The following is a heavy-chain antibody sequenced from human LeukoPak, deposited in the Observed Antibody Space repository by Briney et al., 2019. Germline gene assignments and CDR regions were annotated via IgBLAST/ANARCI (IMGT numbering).Heavy chain of an antibody. CDR3: ARADDKIDLDSSGGFDY. CDR2: IIPIFGTA. V-gene: IGHV1-69*13. CDR1: GGTFSSYA. J-gene: IGHJ4*02. Sequence: SVKVSCKASGGTFSSYAISWVRQAPGQGLEWMGGIIPIFGTANYAQKSQGRVTITADESTSTAYMELSSLRSEDTAVYYCARADDKIDLDSSGGFDYWGRGTLVTVSS. D-gene: IGHD3-22*01.